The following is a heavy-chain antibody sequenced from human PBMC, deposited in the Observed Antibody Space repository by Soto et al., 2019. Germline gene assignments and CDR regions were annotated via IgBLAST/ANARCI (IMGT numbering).Heavy chain of an antibody. V-gene: IGHV3-74*01. J-gene: IGHJ4*02. CDR3: ARDTDGLHY. Sequence: PGGSLRLSCAASGLIFSNYKMHWVHQAPGKGLVWVSRINTDGSITDYADSVKGRFTVSRDNPKNTLYLQMNSLRAEDTAVYYCARDTDGLHYWGQGTLVTVSS. CDR2: INTDGSIT. CDR1: GLIFSNYK.